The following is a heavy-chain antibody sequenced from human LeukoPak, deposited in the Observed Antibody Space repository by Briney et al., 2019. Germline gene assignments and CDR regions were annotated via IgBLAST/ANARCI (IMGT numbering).Heavy chain of an antibody. Sequence: GASVKVSCKLSGDTLSELAMHWVRQAPGKGLEWMGGYDPEDGKTIYAQRFQGRVTMTRDTSTSTFYMELSSLRSEDTAIYYCARGGHYGDSWNYFEYWGQGTLVTVSS. CDR1: GDTLSELA. CDR2: YDPEDGKT. CDR3: ARGGHYGDSWNYFEY. V-gene: IGHV1-24*01. D-gene: IGHD3-10*01. J-gene: IGHJ4*02.